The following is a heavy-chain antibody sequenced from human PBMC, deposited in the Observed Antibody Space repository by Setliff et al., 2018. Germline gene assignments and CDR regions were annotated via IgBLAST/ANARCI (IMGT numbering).Heavy chain of an antibody. CDR1: GGSMTSYY. D-gene: IGHD3-10*01. V-gene: IGHV4-59*13. CDR2: VHYSGDS. J-gene: IGHJ4*02. Sequence: SETLSLTCTVSGGSMTSYYWSWIRQSPWKGLEWIGYVHYSGDSNYNPSLKSRVAMSVDTSKNQFSLNLRSVTAADTAVYYCARQPSSGSYYNPRPYYFDYWGRGTLVTVSS. CDR3: ARQPSSGSYYNPRPYYFDY.